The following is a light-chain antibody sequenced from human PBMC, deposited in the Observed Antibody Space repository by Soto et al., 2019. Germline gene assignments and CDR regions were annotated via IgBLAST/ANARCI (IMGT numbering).Light chain of an antibody. CDR3: AAWDDRLNGPV. CDR2: SNK. V-gene: IGLV1-44*01. J-gene: IGLJ2*01. CDR1: RSNIGSNT. Sequence: QSVLTQPPSASWTPGQRVTISCSGSRSNIGSNTVNWYQQLPGPAPKLLIYSNKQRHSGVPDRFSGSKSGTSASLAISGLQSEDEADYYCAAWDDRLNGPVFGGGTQVTVL.